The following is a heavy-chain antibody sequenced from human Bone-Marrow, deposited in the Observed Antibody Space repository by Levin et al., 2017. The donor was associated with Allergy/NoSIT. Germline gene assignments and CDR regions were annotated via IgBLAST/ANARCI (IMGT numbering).Heavy chain of an antibody. D-gene: IGHD5-18*01. Sequence: GESLKISCAASGFTFSSFAMSWVRQAPGKGLEWVSAMSGSGGSTNYADSVKGRFTISRDNSKNTQYLQMNNLRVDDTAVYYCAKDQGVRFSYGFWDNWGQGTLVTVSS. CDR2: MSGSGGST. CDR3: AKDQGVRFSYGFWDN. V-gene: IGHV3-23*01. J-gene: IGHJ4*02. CDR1: GFTFSSFA.